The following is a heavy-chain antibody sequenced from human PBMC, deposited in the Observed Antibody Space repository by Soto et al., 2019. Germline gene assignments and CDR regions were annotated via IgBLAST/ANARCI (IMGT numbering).Heavy chain of an antibody. Sequence: QVQLVESGGGVVQPGTSLRLSCVGSGFTFRSFVIHWIRQAPGKGLEWVALTSYDGSNKYYDDSVKGRFTISRDNSMNTVDLQMDSLRLEDTALYYCARWGTTGGLDVWGQGTLVSVSS. CDR1: GFTFRSFV. CDR2: TSYDGSNK. V-gene: IGHV3-30*19. J-gene: IGHJ4*02. D-gene: IGHD3-16*01. CDR3: ARWGTTGGLDV.